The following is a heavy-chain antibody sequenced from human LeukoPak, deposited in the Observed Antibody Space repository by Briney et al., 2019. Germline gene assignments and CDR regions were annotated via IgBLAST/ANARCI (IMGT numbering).Heavy chain of an antibody. J-gene: IGHJ6*02. CDR3: AKELSSGYGMEV. V-gene: IGHV3-7*01. D-gene: IGHD6-19*01. CDR1: GFTFSSYW. CDR2: IKQDGSEK. Sequence: PGGSLRLSCAASGFTFSSYWMSWVRQAPGKGLEWVANIKQDGSEKYYVDSVKGRFTMSRDNAKNSLYLRMNSLRADDTAIYYCAKELSSGYGMEVWGQGTTVTVSS.